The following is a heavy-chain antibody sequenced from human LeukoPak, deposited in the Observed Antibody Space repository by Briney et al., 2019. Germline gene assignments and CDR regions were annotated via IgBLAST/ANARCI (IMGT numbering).Heavy chain of an antibody. CDR1: GFTFSSYW. CDR3: AKPPIDYYYYGMDV. J-gene: IGHJ6*02. D-gene: IGHD5-24*01. CDR2: INKDGGEK. Sequence: GGSLRLSCAASGFTFSSYWMSWVRQAPGKGLEWVANINKDGGEKYYVDSVKGRFTISRDNSKNTLYLQMNSLRAEDTAVYYCAKPPIDYYYYGMDVWGQGTTVTVSS. V-gene: IGHV3-7*01.